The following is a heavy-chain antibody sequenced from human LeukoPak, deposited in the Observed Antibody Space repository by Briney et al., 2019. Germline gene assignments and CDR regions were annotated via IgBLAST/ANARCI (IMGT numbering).Heavy chain of an antibody. J-gene: IGHJ5*02. CDR3: ARGSNWLDP. CDR2: IYYSGNT. V-gene: IGHV4-59*01. Sequence: SETLSLTCSVPGDSINNYYWSWIRQPPGKGLEWIGYIYYSGNTNYNPTLKSRVTISKDTSKKQISLNLSSVTAADTAVYHCARGSNWLDPWGQGTLVTVSS. CDR1: GDSINNYY. D-gene: IGHD6-6*01.